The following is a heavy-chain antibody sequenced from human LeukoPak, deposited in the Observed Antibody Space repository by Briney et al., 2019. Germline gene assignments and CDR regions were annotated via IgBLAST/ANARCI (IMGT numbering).Heavy chain of an antibody. J-gene: IGHJ4*02. CDR3: ARHLTAGLDY. CDR2: ISGSGGST. CDR1: GFTFSSYG. D-gene: IGHD3-10*01. V-gene: IGHV3-23*01. Sequence: GGSLRLSCAASGFTFSSYGMSWVRQAPGKGLEWVSAISGSGGSTYYADSVKGRFTISRDNSKNTLYLQMNSLRAEDTAVYYCARHLTAGLDYWGQGTLVTVSS.